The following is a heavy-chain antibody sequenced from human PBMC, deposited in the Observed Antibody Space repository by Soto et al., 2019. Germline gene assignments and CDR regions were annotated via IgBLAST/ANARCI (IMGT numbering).Heavy chain of an antibody. CDR3: AKNSYCSSTSCWQDV. Sequence: QVQLVESGGGVVQPGRSLRLSCAASGFTFSSYGMHWVRQAPGKGLERVAVISYDGSNKYYADSVKGRFTISRDNSKNTLYLQMNSLRAEDTAVYYCAKNSYCSSTSCWQDVWGQGTTVTVSS. CDR1: GFTFSSYG. CDR2: ISYDGSNK. D-gene: IGHD2-2*01. J-gene: IGHJ6*02. V-gene: IGHV3-30*18.